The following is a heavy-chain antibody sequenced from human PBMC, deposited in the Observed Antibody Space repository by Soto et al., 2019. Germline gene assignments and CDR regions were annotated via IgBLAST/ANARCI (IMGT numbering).Heavy chain of an antibody. V-gene: IGHV3-33*01. CDR2: IWYDGSNK. Sequence: QVQLVESGGGVVQPGRSLRLSCAASGFTFSSYAIHWVRQAPGKGLEWVAVIWYDGSNKYHADSVKGRFTISRDNSKNTVYLQMNSLKAEDTAVYYCARNPQYNSGWYFAYWGQGTLVTVSS. CDR3: ARNPQYNSGWYFAY. J-gene: IGHJ4*02. D-gene: IGHD6-19*01. CDR1: GFTFSSYA.